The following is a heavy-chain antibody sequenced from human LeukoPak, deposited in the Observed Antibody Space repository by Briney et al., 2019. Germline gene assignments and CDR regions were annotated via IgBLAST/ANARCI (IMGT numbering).Heavy chain of an antibody. D-gene: IGHD3-16*01. CDR3: AKPWGSGARTYYYYMDV. V-gene: IGHV3-23*01. CDR2: ISGSGGST. CDR1: GFTFSSYA. J-gene: IGHJ6*03. Sequence: PGGSLRFSSAAAGFTFSSYAMSWLRQAPGRGLEWVSAISGSGGSTYYADSVKGRFTISRDNSKNTLYLQMNSLRAEDTAVYYCAKPWGSGARTYYYYMDVWGKGTTVTVSS.